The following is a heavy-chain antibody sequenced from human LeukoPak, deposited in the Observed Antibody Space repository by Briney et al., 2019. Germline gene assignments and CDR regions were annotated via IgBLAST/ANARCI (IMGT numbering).Heavy chain of an antibody. Sequence: GGSLRLSCAASGFTFSSYAMHWVRQAPGQGLDWMGIINPSGDSATYAQKFQGRVTMTRDTSTSTAYMELRSLRSDDTAVYYCARAYDYVWGSYRLDYWGQGTLVTVSS. D-gene: IGHD3-16*02. CDR3: ARAYDYVWGSYRLDY. V-gene: IGHV1-46*01. J-gene: IGHJ4*02. CDR1: GFTFSSYA. CDR2: INPSGDSA.